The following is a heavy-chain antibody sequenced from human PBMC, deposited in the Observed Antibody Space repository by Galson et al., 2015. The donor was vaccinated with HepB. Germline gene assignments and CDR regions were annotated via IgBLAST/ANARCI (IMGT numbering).Heavy chain of an antibody. D-gene: IGHD6-19*01. CDR3: ARDPYEYSSENWFDP. CDR2: IIPIFGTA. Sequence: SVKVSCKASGGTFSSYAISWVRQAPGQGLEWMGGIIPIFGTANYAQKFQGRVTITADESTSTAYMELSSLRSEDTAVYYCARDPYEYSSENWFDPWGQGTLVTVSS. CDR1: GGTFSSYA. V-gene: IGHV1-69*13. J-gene: IGHJ5*02.